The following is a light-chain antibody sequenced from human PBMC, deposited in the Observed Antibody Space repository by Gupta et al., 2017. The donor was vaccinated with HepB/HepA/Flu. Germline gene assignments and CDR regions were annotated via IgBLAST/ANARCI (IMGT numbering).Light chain of an antibody. Sequence: QSALTQPPSASGTPGQRVTISCSGSSSNIGSNYYAHWYQQCPGSAPKLLMYRNNQRPSGVPDRVSGARSGTSVSLAISGLRPEDEADYYCAAWDDSLRGWVFGGGTRLTVL. CDR1: SSNIGSNY. J-gene: IGLJ3*02. CDR3: AAWDDSLRGWV. V-gene: IGLV1-47*01. CDR2: RNN.